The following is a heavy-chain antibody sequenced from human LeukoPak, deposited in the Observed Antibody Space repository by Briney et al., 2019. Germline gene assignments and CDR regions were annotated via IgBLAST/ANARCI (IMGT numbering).Heavy chain of an antibody. V-gene: IGHV1-69*05. J-gene: IGHJ4*02. CDR2: IIPIFGTA. CDR1: GGTFSSYA. Sequence: AASVKVSCKASGGTFSSYAISWVRQAPGQGLEWMGGIIPIFGTAIYAQKFQGRVTITMDESTSTAYMELSSLRSEDTAVYYCARARYYYDSSGYYDYWGQGTLVTVSS. D-gene: IGHD3-22*01. CDR3: ARARYYYDSSGYYDY.